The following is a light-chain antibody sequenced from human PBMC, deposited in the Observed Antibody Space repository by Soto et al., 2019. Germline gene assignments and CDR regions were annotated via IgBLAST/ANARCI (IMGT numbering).Light chain of an antibody. CDR2: DAS. J-gene: IGKJ4*01. CDR1: QDINTY. V-gene: IGKV1-33*01. CDR3: QRYENLLLT. Sequence: DIQMTQSPSSLSASVGDRVTITCQASQDINTYLNWHQQKAGKATNLLIYDASKLDKGVPQRFSGGGFGTDCTCSVPSLQPEDIAGYFCQRYENLLLTFGGGTKVEL.